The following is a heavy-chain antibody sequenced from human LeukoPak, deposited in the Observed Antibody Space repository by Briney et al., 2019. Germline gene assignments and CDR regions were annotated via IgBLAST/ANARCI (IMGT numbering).Heavy chain of an antibody. CDR3: ARDHCVSSGCYEDYYYGMDV. J-gene: IGHJ6*02. Sequence: GSVKDSCKASRYTFTGYYMQSVRQAPGQGLEWMGWINLNSGGTNYAQKLQGRVTMSRDTYISTAYMEMNRLKSDVTAVYFCARDHCVSSGCYEDYYYGMDVWGRGTTVTVSS. D-gene: IGHD2-2*01. CDR2: INLNSGGT. CDR1: RYTFTGYY. V-gene: IGHV1-2*02.